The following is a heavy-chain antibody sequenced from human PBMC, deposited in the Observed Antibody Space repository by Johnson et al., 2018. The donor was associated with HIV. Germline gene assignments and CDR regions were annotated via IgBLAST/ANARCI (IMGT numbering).Heavy chain of an antibody. D-gene: IGHD1-14*01. V-gene: IGHV3-7*01. J-gene: IGHJ3*02. CDR3: ARDSSTTDVAFDI. Sequence: VQLVESGGGLVQPGGSLRLSCAASRFTFSSHWMSWVRQAPGKGLEWVANIKQDGTEKYYVDSLKGRFTISRDNAKNSLYLQMNSLRGEDTAVYYCARDSSTTDVAFDIWGQGTMVTVSS. CDR1: RFTFSSHW. CDR2: IKQDGTEK.